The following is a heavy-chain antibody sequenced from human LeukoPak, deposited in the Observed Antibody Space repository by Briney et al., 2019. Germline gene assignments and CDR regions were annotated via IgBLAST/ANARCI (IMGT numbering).Heavy chain of an antibody. CDR3: ARDREVISFDY. D-gene: IGHD3-10*01. Sequence: GGSLRLSCAASGFTFSSYAMHWVRQAPGKGLEWVAVISYDGSNKYYADSVKGRVTISRDNSKNTLYLQMNSLRAEDTAVYYCARDREVISFDYWGQGTLVTVSS. V-gene: IGHV3-30*04. CDR2: ISYDGSNK. CDR1: GFTFSSYA. J-gene: IGHJ4*02.